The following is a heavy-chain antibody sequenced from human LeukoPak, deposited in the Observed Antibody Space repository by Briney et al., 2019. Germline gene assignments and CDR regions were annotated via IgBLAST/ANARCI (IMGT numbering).Heavy chain of an antibody. V-gene: IGHV4-59*01. CDR3: VRDRELFY. CDR1: GGSISIYY. J-gene: IGHJ4*02. CDR2: VYNSGST. D-gene: IGHD1-7*01. Sequence: PSETLSLTCTVSGGSISIYYWSWIRQPPGKGLEWLGYVYNSGSTDYNPSLKSRVTISADTSQNQFSLKLSSVTAADTAIYYCVRDRELFYWGQGTLVTVSS.